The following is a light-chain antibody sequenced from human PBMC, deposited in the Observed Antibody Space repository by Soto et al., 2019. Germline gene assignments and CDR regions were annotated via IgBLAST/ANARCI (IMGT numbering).Light chain of an antibody. CDR1: SRDVATYNL. CDR2: EGS. J-gene: IGLJ2*01. CDR3: CSYSGSSTLL. V-gene: IGLV2-23*01. Sequence: QSALTRPASVSGSPGQSIAISCTGTSRDVATYNLVSWYQQHPGKVPKLIIYEGSERPSGVSNRFSGSKSGNTASLTISGLQAEDEADYYCCSYSGSSTLLFGGGTKLTVL.